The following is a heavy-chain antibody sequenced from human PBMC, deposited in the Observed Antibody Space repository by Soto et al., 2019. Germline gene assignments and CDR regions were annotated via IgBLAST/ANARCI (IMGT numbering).Heavy chain of an antibody. J-gene: IGHJ3*02. V-gene: IGHV1-24*01. CDR2: FDPEDGET. CDR1: GYTLTELS. CDR3: ATHVHQRGYITGTKGHDALNI. Sequence: ASVKVSCKVSGYTLTELSMHWVRQAPGKGLEWMGGFDPEDGETIYAQKFQGRVTMTEDTSTDTAYMELSSLRSEDTAVYYCATHVHQRGYITGTKGHDALNICHQGTMITVS. D-gene: IGHD1-7*01.